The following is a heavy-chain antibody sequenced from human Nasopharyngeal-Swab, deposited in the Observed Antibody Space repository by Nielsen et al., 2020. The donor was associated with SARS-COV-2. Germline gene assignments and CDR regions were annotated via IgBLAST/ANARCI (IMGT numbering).Heavy chain of an antibody. CDR3: ARASGWYPNY. V-gene: IGHV4-34*01. D-gene: IGHD6-19*01. CDR2: INHSGST. CDR1: GGSFSGYY. J-gene: IGHJ4*02. Sequence: SETLSLTCAVYGGSFSGYYWSWIRQPPGKGLEWIGEINHSGSTNYNPSLKSRVTISVDKSKNQFSLKLSSVTAADTAVYYCARASGWYPNYWGQGTLVTVSS.